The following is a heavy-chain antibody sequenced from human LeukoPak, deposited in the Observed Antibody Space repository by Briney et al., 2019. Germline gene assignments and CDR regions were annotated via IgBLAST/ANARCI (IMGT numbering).Heavy chain of an antibody. CDR3: ARVVVDIVATYIWFDP. V-gene: IGHV1-2*02. Sequence: ASVKVSCKASGYTFTGYYMHWVRQAPGQGLEWMGWINPNSGGTNYAQKFQGRVTMTRDTSISTAYMELGRLRSDDTAVYYCARVVVDIVATYIWFDPWGQGTLVTVSS. D-gene: IGHD5-12*01. J-gene: IGHJ5*02. CDR2: INPNSGGT. CDR1: GYTFTGYY.